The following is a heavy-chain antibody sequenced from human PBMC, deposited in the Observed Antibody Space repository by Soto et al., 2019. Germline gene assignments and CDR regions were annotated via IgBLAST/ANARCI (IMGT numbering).Heavy chain of an antibody. Sequence: PGGSLRLACAASGFTVSSNYMSWVRQAPGKGLEWVSVIYSGGSTYYADSVKGRFTISRDNSKNTLYLQMNSLRAEDTAVYYCARDVSGYSSGYERYYHYYMAVWGKGTTVTVSS. V-gene: IGHV3-66*01. CDR3: ARDVSGYSSGYERYYHYYMAV. CDR2: IYSGGST. D-gene: IGHD6-19*01. CDR1: GFTVSSNY. J-gene: IGHJ6*03.